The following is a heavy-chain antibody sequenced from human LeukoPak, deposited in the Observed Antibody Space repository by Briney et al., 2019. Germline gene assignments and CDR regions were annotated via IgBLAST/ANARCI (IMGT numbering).Heavy chain of an antibody. CDR3: AAYYDSSGYYTYDAFDI. CDR2: ISYDGSNK. Sequence: PGRSLRLSCAASGFTFSSYGMHWVRQAPGKGLEWVAVISYDGSNKYYADSVKGRFTISRANSKNTLYLQMNSLRAEDTAVYYCAAYYDSSGYYTYDAFDISSQATMVTVSS. J-gene: IGHJ3*02. V-gene: IGHV3-30*03. D-gene: IGHD3-22*01. CDR1: GFTFSSYG.